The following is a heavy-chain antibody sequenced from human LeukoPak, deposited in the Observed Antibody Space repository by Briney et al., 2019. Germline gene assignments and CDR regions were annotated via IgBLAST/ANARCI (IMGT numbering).Heavy chain of an antibody. CDR1: GGSISSYY. D-gene: IGHD1-26*01. CDR3: ARTPSGSYDY. V-gene: IGHV4-4*09. J-gene: IGHJ4*01. Sequence: PSETLFLTCTVSGGSISSYYWSWIRQPPGKGLEWIGYIYTSGSTNYNPSLKSRVTISVDTSKNQFSLKLSSVTAADTAVYYCARTPSGSYDYWGHGTLVTVSS. CDR2: IYTSGST.